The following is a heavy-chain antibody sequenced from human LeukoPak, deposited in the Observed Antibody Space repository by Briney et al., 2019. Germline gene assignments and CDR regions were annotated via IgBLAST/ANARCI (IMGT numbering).Heavy chain of an antibody. D-gene: IGHD2-15*01. Sequence: KPSETLSLTCTVSGGSLSSYYWGWIRQPPGKGLECIGTIYYSGSTYYNPSLKSRVTISVDTSKNLFSLKLSSVTAADTAIYYCARQHCSGGSCYHDAFDIWGQGTMVTVSS. V-gene: IGHV4-39*01. CDR2: IYYSGST. J-gene: IGHJ3*02. CDR1: GGSLSSYY. CDR3: ARQHCSGGSCYHDAFDI.